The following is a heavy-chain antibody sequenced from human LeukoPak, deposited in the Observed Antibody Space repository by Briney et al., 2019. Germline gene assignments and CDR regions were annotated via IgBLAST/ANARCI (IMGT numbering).Heavy chain of an antibody. V-gene: IGHV4-39*01. CDR2: IHHSGST. CDR1: GDSISSSSYY. Sequence: SDTLSLTCTVSGDSISSSSYYWGWIRQPPGKALEWIGSIHHSGSTYYNPSLKSRVTKSVDTSKNQLSLNLSSVTAADTAVYYCSGLGWEYCTCGVCYFDAWGQGTLVTVSS. D-gene: IGHD2-8*02. J-gene: IGHJ5*02. CDR3: SGLGWEYCTCGVCYFDA.